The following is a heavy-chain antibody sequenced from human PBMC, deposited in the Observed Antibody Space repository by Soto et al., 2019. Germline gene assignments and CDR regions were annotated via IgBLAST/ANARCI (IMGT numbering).Heavy chain of an antibody. D-gene: IGHD1-26*01. J-gene: IGHJ4*02. CDR1: GGSVSSGSYY. V-gene: IGHV4-61*01. Sequence: PSETLSLTCTVSGGSVSSGSYYWSWIRQPPGKGLEWIGYIYYSGSTNYNPSLKSRVTISVDTSKNQFSLKLSSVTAADTAVYYCARGDPLLLYWGQGTLVTVSS. CDR2: IYYSGST. CDR3: ARGDPLLLY.